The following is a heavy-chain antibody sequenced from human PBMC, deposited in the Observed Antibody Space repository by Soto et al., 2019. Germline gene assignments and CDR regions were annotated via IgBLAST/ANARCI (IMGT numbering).Heavy chain of an antibody. D-gene: IGHD3-10*01. Sequence: EVQLLDSGGGLVQPGGSLRLSYAASGFTFSSYAMSWVRQAPGKGLEWVSSISGSGGGTYYADSVKGRFTISRDNSKNTLYLQMNSLRAEDTAVFYCAKSRGSGTYFNPSDAFDIWGQGTMVTVSS. V-gene: IGHV3-23*01. CDR1: GFTFSSYA. CDR3: AKSRGSGTYFNPSDAFDI. J-gene: IGHJ3*02. CDR2: ISGSGGGT.